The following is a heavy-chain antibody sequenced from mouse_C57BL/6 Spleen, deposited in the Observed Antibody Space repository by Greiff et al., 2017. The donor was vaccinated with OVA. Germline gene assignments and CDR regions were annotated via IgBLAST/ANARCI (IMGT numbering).Heavy chain of an antibody. CDR3: ARYNGFTGYAMDY. D-gene: IGHD1-1*01. V-gene: IGHV1-19*01. CDR1: GYTFTDYY. Sequence: EVQLQQSGPVLVKPGASVKMSCKASGYTFTDYYMNWVKQSHGKSLEWIGVINPYNGGTSYNQKFKGKATLTVDKSSSTAYMELNSLTSEDSAVYYCARYNGFTGYAMDYWGQGTSVTVSS. CDR2: INPYNGGT. J-gene: IGHJ4*01.